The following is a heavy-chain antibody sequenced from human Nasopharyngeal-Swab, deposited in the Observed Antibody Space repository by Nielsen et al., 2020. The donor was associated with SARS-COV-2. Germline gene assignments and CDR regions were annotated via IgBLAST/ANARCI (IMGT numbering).Heavy chain of an antibody. Sequence: GGSLRLSCAASGFTFSRFDMHWVRQVMGKGLEWVSAIGTAGDTYYPRSMKGRFTISRGDAENILYLQMNSLRAKDTAVYYCTRTLSASYMDVWGKGTTVTVSS. CDR2: IGTAGDT. CDR3: TRTLSASYMDV. V-gene: IGHV3-13*01. J-gene: IGHJ6*03. CDR1: GFTFSRFD.